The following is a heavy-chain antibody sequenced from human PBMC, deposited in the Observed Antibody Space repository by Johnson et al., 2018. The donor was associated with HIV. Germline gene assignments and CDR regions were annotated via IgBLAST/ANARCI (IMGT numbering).Heavy chain of an antibody. CDR3: ARDPGALSSSI. D-gene: IGHD6-6*01. V-gene: IGHV3-11*04. Sequence: QVQLMESGGGLVQPGGSLRLSCATSGFTFSDYYINWIRQAPGKGLEWVSYISGSSSIIYYADSVKGRFTISRDYAKKSVYLQMNSLRVEDTAVYYCARDPGALSSSIWGQGTMVTVYS. CDR2: ISGSSSII. J-gene: IGHJ3*02. CDR1: GFTFSDYY.